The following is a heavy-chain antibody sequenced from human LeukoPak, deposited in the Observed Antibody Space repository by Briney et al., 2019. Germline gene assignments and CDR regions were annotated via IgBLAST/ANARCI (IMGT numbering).Heavy chain of an antibody. V-gene: IGHV1-3*01. D-gene: IGHD3-3*01. J-gene: IGHJ4*02. CDR1: RYTFTNYA. Sequence: ASVMVSCKASRYTFTNYAIHWVRQAPGQRPEWMGWINAGNGNTKYSQTFQDRVIVTRDKSASTAYMELSSLRSEDTAVYYCARGIWSSHKADYYLDQWGQGTLVTVSS. CDR3: ARGIWSSHKADYYLDQ. CDR2: INAGNGNT.